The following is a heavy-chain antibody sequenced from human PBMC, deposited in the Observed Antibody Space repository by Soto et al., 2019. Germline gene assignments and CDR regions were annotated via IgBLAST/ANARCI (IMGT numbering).Heavy chain of an antibody. CDR3: ARESGAGSPTVTLNWFDP. V-gene: IGHV3-48*01. D-gene: IGHD4-17*01. Sequence: EVQLVESGGGLVQPGGSLRLSCAASGFTFSSYSMNWVRQAPGKGLEWVSYISSSSSTIYYADSVKGRFTISRDNAKNPLYLQMNRLRAEDTAVYYCARESGAGSPTVTLNWFDPWGQGTLVTVSS. CDR1: GFTFSSYS. CDR2: ISSSSSTI. J-gene: IGHJ5*02.